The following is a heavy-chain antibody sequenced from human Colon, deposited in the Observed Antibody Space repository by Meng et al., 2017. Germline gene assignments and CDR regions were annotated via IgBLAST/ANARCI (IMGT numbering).Heavy chain of an antibody. CDR2: IRSKANSYAT. J-gene: IGHJ3*02. CDR3: TRLKYGDYTDAFDI. Sequence: GESLKISCAASGFTFSGSALHWVRQASGKGLEWVGRIRSKANSYATAYAASVKGRFTFSRDDSKNTAYLQMNSLHTEDTAVYYCTRLKYGDYTDAFDIWGQGTMVTVSS. D-gene: IGHD4-17*01. CDR1: GFTFSGSA. V-gene: IGHV3-73*01.